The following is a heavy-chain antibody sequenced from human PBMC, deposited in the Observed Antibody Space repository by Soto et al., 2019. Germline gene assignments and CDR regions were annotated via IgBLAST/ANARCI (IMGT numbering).Heavy chain of an antibody. CDR1: GESINNGAYY. CDR2: IYYSGST. V-gene: IGHV4-31*03. D-gene: IGHD1-26*01. CDR3: ARRYGGNFDY. Sequence: SETLSLTCSVSGESINNGAYYWNWIRQHPEKRLEWIGYIYYSGSTYYNPSLKSRVTISVDTSKDQFSLKLSSVTGADTAVYYCARRYGGNFDYWGQGTLVTVS. J-gene: IGHJ4*02.